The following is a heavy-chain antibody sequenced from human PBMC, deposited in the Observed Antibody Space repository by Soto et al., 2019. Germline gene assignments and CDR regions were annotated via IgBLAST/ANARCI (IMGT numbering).Heavy chain of an antibody. D-gene: IGHD3-9*01. CDR2: ISISGTTI. CDR1: GFTPSDYY. CDR3: ARFRGDGFYNL. Sequence: QVQLVESGGGLVKPGGSLRLSCAASGFTPSDYYMTWIRQAPGKGLEWVSDISISGTTIHYADSVRGRFTISRDNAKNSLWLQMNTLRAEDTAVYYCARFRGDGFYNLWGQGTLVTVSS. V-gene: IGHV3-11*01. J-gene: IGHJ4*02.